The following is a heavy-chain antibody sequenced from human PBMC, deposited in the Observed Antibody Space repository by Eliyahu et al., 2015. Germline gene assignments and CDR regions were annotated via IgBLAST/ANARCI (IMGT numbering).Heavy chain of an antibody. CDR2: IYISGTT. V-gene: IGHV4-4*07. CDR1: GXSISRYS. CDR3: ARDAGGGYYFDY. J-gene: IGHJ4*02. D-gene: IGHD2-15*01. Sequence: QVQLQXSGPGLVKPSETLSXTCTVSGXSISRYSWNXXRQSAGKGLEWIGHIYISGTTNYNPSLKSRVTMSVDASKNHFSLNLSSVTAADTAVYYCARDAGGGYYFDYWGQGTLVTVSS.